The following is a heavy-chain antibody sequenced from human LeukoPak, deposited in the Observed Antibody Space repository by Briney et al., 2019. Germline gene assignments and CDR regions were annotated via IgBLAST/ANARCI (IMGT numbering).Heavy chain of an antibody. CDR2: INDSGRVT. CDR3: GRDRRQIYYGVDV. Sequence: GGSLRLSCAASGFSFTIYSMNWVRQAPGKGLEWVSFINDSGRVTYYADSVKGRFTISRGTATNSLYLQMNSLRAEDTAVYYCGRDRRQIYYGVDVWGQGTTVTVSS. J-gene: IGHJ6*02. V-gene: IGHV3-48*01. CDR1: GFSFTIYS.